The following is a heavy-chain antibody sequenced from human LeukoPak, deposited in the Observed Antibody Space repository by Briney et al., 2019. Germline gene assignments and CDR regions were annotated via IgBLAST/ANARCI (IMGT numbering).Heavy chain of an antibody. D-gene: IGHD3-3*01. CDR1: GFTVNNNY. CDR3: AAAGVPAAKLPVLRFLEWFSGAFDY. CDR2: IYSGGST. V-gene: IGHV3-53*01. J-gene: IGHJ4*02. Sequence: GGSLRLSCAASGFTVNNNYMSWVRQAPGRGLEWVSVIYSGGSTHYADSVKGRFTISRDHSKNTLYLQMNSLRDEDTAVYYCAAAGVPAAKLPVLRFLEWFSGAFDYWGQGTLVTVSS.